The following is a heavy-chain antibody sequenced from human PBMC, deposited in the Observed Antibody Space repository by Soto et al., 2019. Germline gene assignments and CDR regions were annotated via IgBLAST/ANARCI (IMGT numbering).Heavy chain of an antibody. CDR3: ARDPQVATITRATASFDY. J-gene: IGHJ4*02. Sequence: GGSLRLSCAASGFTFSSYSMNWVRQAPGKGLEWVSYISSSSSTIYYADSVKGRFTISRDNAKNSLYLQMNSLRAEDTAVYYCARDPQVATITRATASFDYWGQGTLVTVSS. V-gene: IGHV3-48*01. CDR1: GFTFSSYS. D-gene: IGHD5-12*01. CDR2: ISSSSSTI.